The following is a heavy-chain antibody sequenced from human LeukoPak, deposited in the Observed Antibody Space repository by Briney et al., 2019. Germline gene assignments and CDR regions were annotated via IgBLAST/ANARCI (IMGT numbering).Heavy chain of an antibody. CDR3: ARAPSEIGGYYPEYFRH. CDR1: GFTFSSYW. D-gene: IGHD3-22*01. J-gene: IGHJ1*01. Sequence: GGSLRLSCAASGFTFSSYWMHWVRHAPGKGLVWVSRIKSGGKTNYADSVKGRFTISRDNAKNTVSLQMNSLRAEDTGVYYCARAPSEIGGYYPEYFRHWGQGTLVTVSS. V-gene: IGHV3-74*01. CDR2: IKSGGKT.